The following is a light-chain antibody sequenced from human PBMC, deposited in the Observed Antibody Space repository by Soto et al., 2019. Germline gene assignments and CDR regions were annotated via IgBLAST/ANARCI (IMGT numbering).Light chain of an antibody. CDR3: QQLHGYPIT. Sequence: DIQMNQYPSTLSGSVGDRVTITCRASQTISSWLAWYQQKPGKVPHLLIYAASNFQSGVPSRFSGSGSGTHFTLTISSLQPEDFATYYCQQLHGYPITFGQGRLLEIK. CDR1: QTISSW. CDR2: AAS. J-gene: IGKJ5*01. V-gene: IGKV1-5*01.